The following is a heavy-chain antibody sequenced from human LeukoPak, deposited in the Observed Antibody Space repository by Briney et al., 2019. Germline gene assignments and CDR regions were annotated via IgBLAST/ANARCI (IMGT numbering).Heavy chain of an antibody. CDR1: GFTFSSYW. Sequence: AGGSLRLSCAASGFTFSSYWMHWVRQAPGKGLVWVSRINSDGSSTSYADSVKGRFTISRDNAKNTLYLQMNSLRAEDTAVYYCARTNLVAERFDYWGQGTLVTVSS. CDR3: ARTNLVAERFDY. J-gene: IGHJ4*02. V-gene: IGHV3-74*01. D-gene: IGHD2-8*02. CDR2: INSDGSST.